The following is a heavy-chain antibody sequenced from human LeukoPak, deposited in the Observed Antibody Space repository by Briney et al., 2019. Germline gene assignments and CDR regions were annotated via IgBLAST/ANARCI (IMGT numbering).Heavy chain of an antibody. CDR2: INHSGST. D-gene: IGHD3-22*01. CDR1: GGSFSGYY. V-gene: IGHV4-34*01. CDR3: ARGHYDSSGYYYVNWFDP. Sequence: SETLSLTCAVYGGSFSGYYWSWIRQPPGKGLEWIGEINHSGSTNYNPSLKSRVTISVDPSKNQFSLKLSSVTAADTAVYYCARGHYDSSGYYYVNWFDPWGQGTLVTVSS. J-gene: IGHJ5*02.